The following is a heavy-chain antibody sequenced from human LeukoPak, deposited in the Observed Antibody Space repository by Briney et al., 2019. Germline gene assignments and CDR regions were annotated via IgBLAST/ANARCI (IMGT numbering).Heavy chain of an antibody. CDR2: ISAYNGNT. J-gene: IGHJ4*02. CDR1: GYTFTSYG. CDR3: ARVGRQYCSGGSCYSDY. Sequence: ASVKVSCKASGYTFTSYGISWVRQAPGQGLEWMGWISAYNGNTNYAQKLQGRVTMTTDTSTSTAYMELRSLRSDDTAVYYCARVGRQYCSGGSCYSDYWGQGTLVTVSS. D-gene: IGHD2-15*01. V-gene: IGHV1-18*01.